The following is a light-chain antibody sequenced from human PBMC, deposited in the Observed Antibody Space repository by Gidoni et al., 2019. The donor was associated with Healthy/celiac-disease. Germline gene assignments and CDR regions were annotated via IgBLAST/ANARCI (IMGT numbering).Light chain of an antibody. CDR1: QSVLYSSNNKNY. CDR3: QQYYSTPQT. V-gene: IGKV4-1*01. J-gene: IGKJ1*01. Sequence: DIVMTQSPDPLAGSLGEGATINCKSSQSVLYSSNNKNYLAWYQQKPGQPPKLLIYWASTRESGVPDRFSGSGSGTDFTLTISSLQAEDVAVYYCQQYYSTPQTFGQGTKVEIK. CDR2: WAS.